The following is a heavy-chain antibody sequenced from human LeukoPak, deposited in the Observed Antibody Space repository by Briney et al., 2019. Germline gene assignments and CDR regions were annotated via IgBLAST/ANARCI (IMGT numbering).Heavy chain of an antibody. CDR3: AREVTGSWFDY. Sequence: GASVKVSCKASGYSFTGYYMHWVRQAPGQGLEWMGWINANSGATNYAQKFQGWVTMTRDTSITTAYMELSRLRSDDTALYFCAREVTGSWFDYWGQGTLVTVSS. CDR2: INANSGAT. CDR1: GYSFTGYY. V-gene: IGHV1-2*04. J-gene: IGHJ5*01. D-gene: IGHD1-14*01.